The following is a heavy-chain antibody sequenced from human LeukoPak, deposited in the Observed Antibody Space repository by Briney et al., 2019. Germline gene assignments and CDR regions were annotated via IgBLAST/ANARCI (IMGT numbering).Heavy chain of an antibody. CDR1: GGSISSSSYY. CDR3: ATAGYSSSWPHFQH. CDR2: IYYSGST. Sequence: SETLSLTCTVSGGSISSSSYYWGWIRQPPGKGLEWIGSIYYSGSTYYNPSLKSRVTISVDTSKNQFSLKLSSVTAADTAVYYCATAGYSSSWPHFQHWGQGTLVTVSS. V-gene: IGHV4-39*01. J-gene: IGHJ1*01. D-gene: IGHD6-13*01.